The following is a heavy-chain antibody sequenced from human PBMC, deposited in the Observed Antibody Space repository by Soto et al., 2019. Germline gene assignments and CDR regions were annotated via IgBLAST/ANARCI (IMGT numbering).Heavy chain of an antibody. Sequence: QVQLQESGPGLVKPSQTLSLTCTVSGGSISSGGYYWSWIRQHPGKGLEWIGYIYYSGSTYYNPSLTSRVTISVDTSKDQCSLKLSSVTAADTAVYYCARDRGYGDPRGYYGMDVWGQGTTVTVSS. CDR3: ARDRGYGDPRGYYGMDV. CDR1: GGSISSGGYY. J-gene: IGHJ6*02. V-gene: IGHV4-31*03. CDR2: IYYSGST. D-gene: IGHD4-17*01.